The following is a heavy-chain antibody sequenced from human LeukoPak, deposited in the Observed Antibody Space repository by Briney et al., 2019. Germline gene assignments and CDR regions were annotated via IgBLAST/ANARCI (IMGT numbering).Heavy chain of an antibody. CDR2: ISGSGGST. V-gene: IGHV3-23*01. Sequence: GGSLRLSCAASGFTFSSYAMSWVRQAPGKGLEWVSAISGSGGSTYYADSVKGRFTISRDNSKNTLYLQMNSLRAEDTAVYYCAKDRIAAREIYYYYMDVWGKGTTVTVSS. CDR3: AKDRIAAREIYYYYMDV. D-gene: IGHD6-6*01. CDR1: GFTFSSYA. J-gene: IGHJ6*03.